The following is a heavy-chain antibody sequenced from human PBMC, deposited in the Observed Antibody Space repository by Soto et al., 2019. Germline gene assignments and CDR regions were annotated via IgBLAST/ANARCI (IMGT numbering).Heavy chain of an antibody. J-gene: IGHJ5*02. V-gene: IGHV1-69*13. CDR1: GGTFSSYA. D-gene: IGHD2-21*02. CDR3: ARDRKAYCGGDYYLVHSNWFDP. Sequence: SVKVSCKASGGTFSSYAISWVRQAPGQGLEWMGGIIPIFGTANYAQKFQGRVTITADESTSTAYMELSRLRSEDTAVYYCARDRKAYCGGDYYLVHSNWFDPWGQGTLVTVSS. CDR2: IIPIFGTA.